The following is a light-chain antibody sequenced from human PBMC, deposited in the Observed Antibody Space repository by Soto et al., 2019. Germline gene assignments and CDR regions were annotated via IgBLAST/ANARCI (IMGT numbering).Light chain of an antibody. CDR2: AAS. J-gene: IGKJ1*01. CDR1: QSINRW. Sequence: QMTQSPSTLSASIGDKVTITCRASQSINRWLAWYQQKPGKAPKRLIYAASSLQSGVPSMFSGSGSGTEFTLTISSLQPEDFATYYCLQHNSSPWTFGQGTQVDIK. CDR3: LQHNSSPWT. V-gene: IGKV1-5*01.